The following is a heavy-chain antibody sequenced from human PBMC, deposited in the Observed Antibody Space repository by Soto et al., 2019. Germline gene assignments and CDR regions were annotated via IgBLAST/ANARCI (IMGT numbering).Heavy chain of an antibody. CDR2: ISSSSSYT. CDR1: GLTFSSYS. J-gene: IGHJ6*02. V-gene: IGHV3-21*05. Sequence: PGGSLRLSCAASGLTFSSYSMNWVRQAPGKGLEWVSYISSSSSYTNYADSVKGRFTISRDNAKNSLYLQMNSLRAEDTAVYYCARDHKYWIDYYYYGMDVCGQGTKVTVSS. D-gene: IGHD2-8*02. CDR3: ARDHKYWIDYYYYGMDV.